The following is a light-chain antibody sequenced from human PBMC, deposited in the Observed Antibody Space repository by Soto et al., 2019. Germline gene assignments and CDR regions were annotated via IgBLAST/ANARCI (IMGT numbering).Light chain of an antibody. CDR2: EVS. Sequence: QSVLTQPPSASGSPGQSVTISCTGTSSDVGGYEYVTWYQQHPGKAPKVMIYEVSKRPSGVPDRFSGSKSGNTASLTVSGLQAEDEADYYCSSYGGSNNLYVFGTGTKLTVL. J-gene: IGLJ1*01. CDR1: SSDVGGYEY. CDR3: SSYGGSNNLYV. V-gene: IGLV2-8*01.